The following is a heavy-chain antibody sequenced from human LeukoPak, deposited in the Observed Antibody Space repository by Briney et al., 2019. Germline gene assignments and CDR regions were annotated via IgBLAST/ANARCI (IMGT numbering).Heavy chain of an antibody. V-gene: IGHV4-30-4*01. D-gene: IGHD2-8*01. CDR1: GGSISSGDYY. CDR2: IYYSGST. Sequence: PSETLSLTCTVSGGSISSGDYYWSWIRQPTGKGLEWIGYIYYSGSTYYNPSLKSRVTISVDTSKNQFSLKLSSVTAADTAVYYCARGSMVYAPYHYYGMDVWGQGTTVTVSS. CDR3: ARGSMVYAPYHYYGMDV. J-gene: IGHJ6*02.